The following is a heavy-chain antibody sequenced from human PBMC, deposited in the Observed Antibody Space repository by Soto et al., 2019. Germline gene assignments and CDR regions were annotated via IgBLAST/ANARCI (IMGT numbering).Heavy chain of an antibody. CDR1: GGTFSTYS. V-gene: IGHV1-69*06. CDR3: XXXSGTNYGVGTXXXFDY. D-gene: IGHD1-26*01. J-gene: IGHJ4*02. CDR2: IIPIFGTA. Sequence: QVQLVQSGAEVKKPGSSVKVSCKTSGGTFSTYSIVWVRQAPGEGLEWMGGIIPIFGTANYAQKFQDRVTITADKSTNTAFMELSRLKSEDTAXXXXXXXSGTNYGVGTXXXFDYWGQG.